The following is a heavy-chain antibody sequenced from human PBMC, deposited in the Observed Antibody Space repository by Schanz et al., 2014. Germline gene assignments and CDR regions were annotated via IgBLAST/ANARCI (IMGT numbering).Heavy chain of an antibody. J-gene: IGHJ6*02. CDR3: RLWFGELYYSMDV. CDR2: ISGSGGST. Sequence: EVQLVESGGGLVQPGGSLRFSCAASGFTFSSYAMSWVRQAPGKGLEWVSAISGSGGSTYYADSVKGRFTISRDNSKNTLYLQMNSLRAEDTAVYYCRLWFGELYYSMDVWGQGTTVTVSS. CDR1: GFTFSSYA. V-gene: IGHV3-23*04. D-gene: IGHD3-10*01.